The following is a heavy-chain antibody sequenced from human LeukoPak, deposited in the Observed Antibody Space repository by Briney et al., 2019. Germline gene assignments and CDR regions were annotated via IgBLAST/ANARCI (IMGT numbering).Heavy chain of an antibody. Sequence: SETLSCNCTGSSVSISSYYWRWMPQPAGQGLVGIGRINTSGTTNYHPSIKSRVTMSVDTSKNQCSLKLSSVTAADTAVYYCARDRIQIPAATDDAFDIWGQGTMVTVSS. V-gene: IGHV4-4*07. J-gene: IGHJ3*02. CDR2: INTSGTT. CDR3: ARDRIQIPAATDDAFDI. D-gene: IGHD2-2*01. CDR1: SVSISSYY.